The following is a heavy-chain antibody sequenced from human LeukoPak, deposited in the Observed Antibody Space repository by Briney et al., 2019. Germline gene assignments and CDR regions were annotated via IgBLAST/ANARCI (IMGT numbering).Heavy chain of an antibody. CDR3: ARRDGPIDY. CDR1: GFTLSSYW. Sequence: GGSLRLSCAAPGFTLSSYWMSWVRQAPGEGLEWVANINKKGNEKYYVDSVKGRFTISRDNAKNSLYLQMDSLRAEDTAVYYCARRDGPIDYWGQGTLVTVSS. CDR2: INKKGNEK. D-gene: IGHD5-24*01. J-gene: IGHJ4*02. V-gene: IGHV3-7*05.